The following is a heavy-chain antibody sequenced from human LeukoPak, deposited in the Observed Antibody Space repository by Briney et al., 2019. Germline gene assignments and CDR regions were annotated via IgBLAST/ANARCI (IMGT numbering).Heavy chain of an antibody. J-gene: IGHJ6*02. CDR2: ISSSSSYI. CDR1: GFTFSSYS. D-gene: IGHD6-13*01. CDR3: ARDQGSSLNGMDV. V-gene: IGHV3-21*01. Sequence: GGSLRLSCAASGFTFSSYSMNWVRQAPGKGLEWVSSISSSSSYIYYADSVKGRFTISRDNAKNSLYLQMNSLRAEDTAVYYCARDQGSSLNGMDVWGQGTTVTVSS.